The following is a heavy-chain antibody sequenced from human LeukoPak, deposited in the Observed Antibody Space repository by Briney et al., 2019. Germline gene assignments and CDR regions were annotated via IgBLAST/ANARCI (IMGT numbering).Heavy chain of an antibody. Sequence: GGSLRLSCAASGFTFSSYAMHWVRQAPGKGLEWVAVISYDGSNKYYADSVKGRFTISRDNSKNTLYLQMNCLRAEDTAVYYCAREDYDFWSGYYLGGSRSLDYWGQGTLVTVSS. CDR2: ISYDGSNK. CDR3: AREDYDFWSGYYLGGSRSLDY. D-gene: IGHD3-3*01. CDR1: GFTFSSYA. V-gene: IGHV3-30*04. J-gene: IGHJ4*02.